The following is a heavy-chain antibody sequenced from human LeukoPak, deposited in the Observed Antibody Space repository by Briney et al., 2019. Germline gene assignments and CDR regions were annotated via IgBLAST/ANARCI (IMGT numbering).Heavy chain of an antibody. CDR2: INHSGST. CDR1: GGSFSGYY. Sequence: KPSETLSLTCAVYGGSFSGYYWSWIRQPPGKGLEWIGEINHSGSTNYNPSLKSRVTISVDTSKNQFSLKLSSVTAADMAVYYCARDPQSGRYCSSTSCRYFDYWGQGTLVTVSS. CDR3: ARDPQSGRYCSSTSCRYFDY. J-gene: IGHJ4*02. V-gene: IGHV4-34*01. D-gene: IGHD2-2*01.